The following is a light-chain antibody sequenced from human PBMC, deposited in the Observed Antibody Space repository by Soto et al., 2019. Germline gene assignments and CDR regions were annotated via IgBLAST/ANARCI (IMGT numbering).Light chain of an antibody. CDR2: YDS. CDR3: QVWNSINDHPGI. V-gene: IGLV3-21*04. Sequence: SYELTQPPSVSVAAGQTATITCGGNNIGSRSVHWYQQRPGQAPVLVIYYDSDRPSRIPERFSGSNSGNTATLTISRVEAGDEADYYCQVWNSINDHPGIFCGGIKLTVL. J-gene: IGLJ2*01. CDR1: NIGSRS.